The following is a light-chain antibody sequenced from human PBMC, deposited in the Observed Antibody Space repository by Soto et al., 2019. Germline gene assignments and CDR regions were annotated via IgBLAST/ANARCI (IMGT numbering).Light chain of an antibody. Sequence: QSALTQPPSASGSPGQSVTISCTGTSSNVGGNNYISWYQHHPGKAPKLMIYEVSQRPSGVPDRFSGSKSGNTASLTVSGLQAEDEADYYCSSYAGSNNRGVFGSGTKLTVL. CDR2: EVS. CDR1: SSNVGGNNY. CDR3: SSYAGSNNRGV. J-gene: IGLJ1*01. V-gene: IGLV2-8*01.